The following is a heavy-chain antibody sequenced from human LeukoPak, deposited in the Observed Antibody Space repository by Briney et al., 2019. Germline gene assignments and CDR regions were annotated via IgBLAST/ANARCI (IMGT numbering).Heavy chain of an antibody. Sequence: GGSLRLSCSASGLTVTNAWMNWVRQAPGEGLDWVGRIASKTDGGATDYAAPVKGRFTISRDDSKNTLNLQMNSLKTEDTAVYCCTTEIRGDWGQGTLVTVSS. CDR1: GLTVTNAW. J-gene: IGHJ4*02. V-gene: IGHV3-15*07. CDR2: IASKTDGGAT. CDR3: TTEIRGD. D-gene: IGHD3-10*01.